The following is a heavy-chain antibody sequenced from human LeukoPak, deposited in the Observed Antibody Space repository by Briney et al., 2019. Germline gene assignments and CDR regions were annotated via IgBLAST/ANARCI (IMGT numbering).Heavy chain of an antibody. CDR1: GFSFSSSA. CDR3: ARGGLNTMVRGVIRYYYMDV. J-gene: IGHJ6*03. CDR2: IHHDGYNK. Sequence: GGSLRLSCAASGFSFSSSAMHWVRQAPGKGLDWVAFIHHDGYNKYYADSVKGRFTISRDNSKNTVYLQMNSLRAEDTAVYYCARGGLNTMVRGVIRYYYMDVWGKGTTVTISS. D-gene: IGHD3-10*01. V-gene: IGHV3-30*02.